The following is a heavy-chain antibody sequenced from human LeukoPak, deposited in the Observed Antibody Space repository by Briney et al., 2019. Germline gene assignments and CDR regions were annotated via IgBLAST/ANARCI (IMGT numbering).Heavy chain of an antibody. CDR3: ARPLRMVYAQNDAFDI. J-gene: IGHJ3*02. CDR1: GGSITSNSYY. D-gene: IGHD2-8*01. V-gene: IGHV4-39*01. CDR2: LYYTGST. Sequence: SETLSLTCTVSGGSITSNSYYWAWIRQPPGKGLEWIGSLYYTGSTNYSPSLKSRVTISVDTSKNQFSLKLSSVTAADTAVYYCARPLRMVYAQNDAFDIWGQGTMVTVSS.